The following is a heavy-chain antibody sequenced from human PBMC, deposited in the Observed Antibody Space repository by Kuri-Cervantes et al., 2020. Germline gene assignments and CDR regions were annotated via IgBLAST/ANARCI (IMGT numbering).Heavy chain of an antibody. D-gene: IGHD6-19*01. CDR2: MNPNSGNT. CDR3: ATGAQWLVPH. Sequence: ASVKVSCKVSGYTLTELSMHWVRQAPGKGLEWMGWMNPNSGNTGYAQKFQGRVTMTEDTSTDTAYMELSSLRSEDTAVYYCATGAQWLVPHWGQGTLVTVSS. V-gene: IGHV1-24*01. CDR1: GYTLTELS. J-gene: IGHJ4*02.